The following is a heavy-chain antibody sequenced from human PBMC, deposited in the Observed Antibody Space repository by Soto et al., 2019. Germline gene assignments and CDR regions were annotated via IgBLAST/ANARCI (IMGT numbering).Heavy chain of an antibody. CDR2: INGDGSST. CDR3: ARVARNYYYFQR. Sequence: EVQLVESGGGLVQPGGSLRLSCVASGFTFSNYWIPWVRQAPGKGLVWVSRINGDGSSTNYADSVKGQFTISRDNAKNTVYLQMNSLRVEDTAVYYCARVARNYYYFQRWGQGTLVTVSS. J-gene: IGHJ4*02. D-gene: IGHD1-7*01. V-gene: IGHV3-74*01. CDR1: GFTFSNYW.